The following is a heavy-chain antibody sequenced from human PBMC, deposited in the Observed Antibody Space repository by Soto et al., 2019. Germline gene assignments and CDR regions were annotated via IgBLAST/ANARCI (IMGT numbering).Heavy chain of an antibody. V-gene: IGHV3-7*05. Sequence: GGSLRLSCAASGFTFSSYWMSWVRQAPGKGLEWVANIKQDGSEKYYVDSVKGRFTISRDNAKNSLYLQMNSLRAEDTAVYYCAREGYFWSGPNWFDPWGQGTLVPVSS. J-gene: IGHJ5*02. CDR2: IKQDGSEK. CDR3: AREGYFWSGPNWFDP. D-gene: IGHD3-3*01. CDR1: GFTFSSYW.